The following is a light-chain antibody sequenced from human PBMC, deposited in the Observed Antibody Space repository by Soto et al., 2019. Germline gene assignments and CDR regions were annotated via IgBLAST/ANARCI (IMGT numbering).Light chain of an antibody. V-gene: IGLV2-11*01. CDR2: DVS. CDR1: SSNVGSYKY. CDR3: CSYAGSYTSDV. Sequence: QSALTQPRSVSGSPGQSVTISCTGTSSNVGSYKYVSWYQQHPGKAPKVVIYDVSQRTSGVPDRFSGSKSGNTASLTISGLQAEDEADYYCCSYAGSYTSDVFGSGTKLTVL. J-gene: IGLJ1*01.